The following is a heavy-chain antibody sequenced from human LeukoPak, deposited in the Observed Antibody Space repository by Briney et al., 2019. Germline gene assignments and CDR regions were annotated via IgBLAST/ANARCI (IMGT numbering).Heavy chain of an antibody. D-gene: IGHD3-10*01. J-gene: IGHJ4*02. V-gene: IGHV3-15*01. CDR2: IKSKTDGGTT. Sequence: GGSLRLSCAASGFTFSSYAMNWVRQAPGKGLEWVGRIKSKTDGGTTDYAAPVRGRFTISRDDSKNTLYLQMNSLKTEDTAVYYCTTSAMVWGDSDYWGQGTLVTVSS. CDR1: GFTFSSYA. CDR3: TTSAMVWGDSDY.